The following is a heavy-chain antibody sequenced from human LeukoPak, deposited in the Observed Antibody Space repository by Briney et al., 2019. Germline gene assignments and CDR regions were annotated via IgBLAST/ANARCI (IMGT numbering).Heavy chain of an antibody. CDR2: IYYSGST. Sequence: GSLRLSCAASGFTVSSNYMSWIRQPPGKGLEWIGYIYYSGSTNYNPSLKSRVTISVDTSKNQFSLKLSSVTAADTAVYYCARGGSYDYVWRSYRPFDYWGQGTLVTVSS. CDR1: GFTVSSNY. D-gene: IGHD3-16*02. V-gene: IGHV4-59*02. J-gene: IGHJ4*02. CDR3: ARGGSYDYVWRSYRPFDY.